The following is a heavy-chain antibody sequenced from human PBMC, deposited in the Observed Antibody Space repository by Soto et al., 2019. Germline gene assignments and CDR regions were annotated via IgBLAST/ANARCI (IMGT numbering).Heavy chain of an antibody. V-gene: IGHV4-59*12. CDR3: ARGGITMIVVVLDY. CDR2: IHYSGST. D-gene: IGHD3-22*01. Sequence: PSETLSLTCTVSGGSISGYYWSWIRQSPGKGLEWIGYIHYSGSTNYNPSLKSRVTISVDTSKNQFSLKLSSVTAADTAVYYCARGGITMIVVVLDYWGQGTLVTVSS. J-gene: IGHJ4*02. CDR1: GGSISGYY.